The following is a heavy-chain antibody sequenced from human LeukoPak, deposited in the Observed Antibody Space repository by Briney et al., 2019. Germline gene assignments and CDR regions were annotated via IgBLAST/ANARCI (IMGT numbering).Heavy chain of an antibody. J-gene: IGHJ4*02. CDR2: ISYDGSNK. Sequence: GGSLRLSCAASGFTFSRYAMHWVRQAPGKGLEWVTVISYDGSNKYYADSVKGRFTISRDNSKNTLYLQMNSLRAEDTAVYYCAKESSWVVVTAGPMDYWGQGTLVTVSS. D-gene: IGHD2-21*02. V-gene: IGHV3-30*04. CDR3: AKESSWVVVTAGPMDY. CDR1: GFTFSRYA.